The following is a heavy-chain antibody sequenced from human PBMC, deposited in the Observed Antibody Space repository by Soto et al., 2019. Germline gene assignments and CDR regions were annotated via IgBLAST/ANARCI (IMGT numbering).Heavy chain of an antibody. CDR2: INPSGGST. D-gene: IGHD2-15*01. CDR1: GYTFTSYY. J-gene: IGHJ4*02. CDR3: VYSGTRVATGLVY. Sequence: QVQLVQSGAEVKKPGASVKVSCKASGYTFTSYYMHWVRQAPGQGLEWMGIINPSGGSTSYAQKFQGRVTMTRDTSTSTVYMELSSLRSEDTAVYYCVYSGTRVATGLVYWGQGTLVTVSS. V-gene: IGHV1-46*01.